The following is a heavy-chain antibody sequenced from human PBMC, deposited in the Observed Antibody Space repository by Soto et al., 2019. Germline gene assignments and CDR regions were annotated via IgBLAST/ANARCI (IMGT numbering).Heavy chain of an antibody. Sequence: DVQLVESGGGLVKPWGSLRLSCAASVFTFSIYSMTWFRQAPGNGLEWVASIDSSSNYIYYADSLSGRFTISRDNAKNAVFLEKNSLRADDTCVYYFAREAHFYGRSDVYDICGQGTMVTVSS. CDR1: VFTFSIYS. J-gene: IGHJ3*02. D-gene: IGHD3-10*02. CDR2: IDSSSNYI. CDR3: AREAHFYGRSDVYDI. V-gene: IGHV3-21*01.